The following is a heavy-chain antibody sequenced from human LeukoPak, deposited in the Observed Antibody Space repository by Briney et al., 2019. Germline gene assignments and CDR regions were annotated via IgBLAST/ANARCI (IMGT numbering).Heavy chain of an antibody. V-gene: IGHV3-11*01. CDR3: ASGVEAVAGTGPFDY. Sequence: SGGSLRLSCAASGFTFSDYYMSWIRQAPGKGLEWVSHISSSGSTIYYADSVKGRFTISRDNAKNSLYLQMNSLRAEDTAVYYCASGVEAVAGTGPFDYWGQGTLVTVSS. J-gene: IGHJ4*02. CDR1: GFTFSDYY. D-gene: IGHD6-19*01. CDR2: ISSSGSTI.